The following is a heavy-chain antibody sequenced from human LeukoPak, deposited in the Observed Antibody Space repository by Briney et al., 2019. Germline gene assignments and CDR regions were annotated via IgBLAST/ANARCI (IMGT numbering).Heavy chain of an antibody. V-gene: IGHV4-4*07. CDR3: ARDDFWSGYRAFDI. CDR2: IYTSGST. Sequence: SETLSLTCSVSGGSISSHYWSWIRQPAGKGLEWIGRIYTSGSTNYNPSLKSRATMSVDTSKNQFSLKLSSVTAADTAVYYCARDDFWSGYRAFDIWGQGTMVTVSS. J-gene: IGHJ3*02. CDR1: GGSISSHY. D-gene: IGHD3-3*01.